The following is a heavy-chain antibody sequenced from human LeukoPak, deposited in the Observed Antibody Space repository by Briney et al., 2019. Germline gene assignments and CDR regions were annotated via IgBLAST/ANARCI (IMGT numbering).Heavy chain of an antibody. CDR1: GGSFSGYY. CDR3: ARGSQGQQPYLVDY. Sequence: SETLSLTCAVYGGSFSGYYWSWIRQPPGKGLEWIGEINHSGSTNYNPSHKSRVTISVDTSKNQFSLKLSSVTAADTAVYYCARGSQGQQPYLVDYWGQGTLVTVSS. D-gene: IGHD6-13*01. V-gene: IGHV4-34*01. J-gene: IGHJ4*02. CDR2: INHSGST.